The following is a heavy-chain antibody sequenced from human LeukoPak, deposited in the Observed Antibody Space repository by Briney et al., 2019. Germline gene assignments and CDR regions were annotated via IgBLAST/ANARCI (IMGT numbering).Heavy chain of an antibody. V-gene: IGHV3-7*01. CDR1: GFTSSSYW. J-gene: IGHJ6*02. CDR3: ARDAKALYGMDV. Sequence: PGGSLRLSCAASGFTSSSYWMSWVRQAPGKGLEWVANIKQDGSEKYYVDSVKGRFTISRDNAKNSLYLQMNSLRAEDTAVYYCARDAKALYGMDVWGQGTTVTVSS. CDR2: IKQDGSEK.